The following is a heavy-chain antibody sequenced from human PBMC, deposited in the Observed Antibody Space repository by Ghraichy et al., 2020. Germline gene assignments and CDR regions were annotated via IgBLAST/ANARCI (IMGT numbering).Heavy chain of an antibody. CDR2: ISGSGGST. CDR1: GFTFSSYA. D-gene: IGHD2-2*01. V-gene: IGHV3-23*01. Sequence: LSLTCAASGFTFSSYAMSWVRQAPGKGLEWVSAISGSGGSTYYADSVKGRFTISRDNSKNTLYLQMNSLRAEDTAVYYCAKDLYAVPAAVWGQGTLVTVSS. J-gene: IGHJ4*02. CDR3: AKDLYAVPAAV.